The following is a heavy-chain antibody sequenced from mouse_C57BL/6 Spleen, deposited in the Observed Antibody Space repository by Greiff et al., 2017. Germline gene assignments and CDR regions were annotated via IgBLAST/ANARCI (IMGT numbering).Heavy chain of an antibody. J-gene: IGHJ4*01. Sequence: QVQLQQPGAELVKPGASVKLSCKASGYTFTSYWMQWVKQRPGQGLEWIGEIDPSDSYTYYPPQFKGKATLTVATSSSTAYMQLSSLTSEDSAVYYCASNPLRYGSYYGAMDYWGQGTSVTVAS. CDR1: GYTFTSYW. CDR3: ASNPLRYGSYYGAMDY. CDR2: IDPSDSYT. D-gene: IGHD1-1*01. V-gene: IGHV1-50*01.